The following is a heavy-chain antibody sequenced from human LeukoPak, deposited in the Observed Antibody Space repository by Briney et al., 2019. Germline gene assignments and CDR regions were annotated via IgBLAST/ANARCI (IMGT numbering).Heavy chain of an antibody. CDR2: ISGSGGST. V-gene: IGHV3-23*01. CDR1: GFTFSSYG. Sequence: GGSLRLSCAASGFTFSSYGMSWVRQAPGKGLEWVSAISGSGGSTYYADSVKGRFTISRDNARNSLFLQMNSLKAEDTAVYYCARDVQVATIYPLDYWGQGTLVTVSS. D-gene: IGHD5-12*01. J-gene: IGHJ4*02. CDR3: ARDVQVATIYPLDY.